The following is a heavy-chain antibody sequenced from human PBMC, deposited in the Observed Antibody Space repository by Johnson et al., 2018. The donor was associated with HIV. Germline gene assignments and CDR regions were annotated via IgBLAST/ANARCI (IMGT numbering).Heavy chain of an antibody. J-gene: IGHJ3*02. CDR2: IKQDGSDK. D-gene: IGHD3-3*01. V-gene: IGHV3-7*01. Sequence: VQLVESGGGSVKPGESLKISCEASGFTFSSNWMSWVRQAPGKGLEWVANIKQDGSDKNYVDSVKGRFTISRDNAKNSLYLQMNSLRPEDTAVYYCARERWSAYYGAFDIWGHGTLVTVSS. CDR1: GFTFSSNW. CDR3: ARERWSAYYGAFDI.